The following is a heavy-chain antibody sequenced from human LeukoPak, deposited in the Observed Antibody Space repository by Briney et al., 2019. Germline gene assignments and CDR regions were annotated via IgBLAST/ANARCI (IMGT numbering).Heavy chain of an antibody. CDR1: GSTFTSSG. CDR3: ARGGWLELFDY. CDR2: VSAYNGNT. V-gene: IGHV1-18*04. J-gene: IGHJ4*02. Sequence: ALVKVSCTASGSTFTSSGITWVRRAAGHGLEGMGWVSAYNGNTNYAQKLQGRVTMTTDTSTSTAYMELRSLRSDDTAVYCCARGGWLELFDYWGQGTLVTVSS. D-gene: IGHD6-19*01.